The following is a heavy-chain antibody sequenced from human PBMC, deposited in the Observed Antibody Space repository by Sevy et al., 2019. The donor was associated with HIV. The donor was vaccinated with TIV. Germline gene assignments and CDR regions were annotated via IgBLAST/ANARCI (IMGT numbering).Heavy chain of an antibody. CDR2: IKADGRDK. V-gene: IGHV3-7*01. J-gene: IGHJ4*02. Sequence: GGSLRLSCAASGFTFSANWMNWVRQAPGKGLEWVANIKADGRDKHYVDSVEGRFTISRDNAKNLLFLQMNSLRVEDTAVYYCAHGTFGRFESWGQGTLVTVSS. D-gene: IGHD3-16*01. CDR1: GFTFSANW. CDR3: AHGTFGRFES.